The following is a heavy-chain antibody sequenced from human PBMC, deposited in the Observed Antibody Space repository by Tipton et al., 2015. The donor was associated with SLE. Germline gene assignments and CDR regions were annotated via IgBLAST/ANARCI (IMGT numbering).Heavy chain of an antibody. CDR1: GGSISSHY. Sequence: TLSLTCTVSGGSISSHYWSWFRQPPGKGLEWIGYIYYSGSTNCNPSLKSRVSISVDTSKNQFSLKLSSVTAADTAVYYCARSPFLSGYNYYYGMDVWGQGTTVTVSS. D-gene: IGHD5-12*01. CDR2: IYYSGST. V-gene: IGHV4-59*11. J-gene: IGHJ6*02. CDR3: ARSPFLSGYNYYYGMDV.